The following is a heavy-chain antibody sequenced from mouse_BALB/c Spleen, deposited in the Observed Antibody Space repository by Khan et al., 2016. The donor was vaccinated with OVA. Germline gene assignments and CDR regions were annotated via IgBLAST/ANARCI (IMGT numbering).Heavy chain of an antibody. D-gene: IGHD2-14*01. J-gene: IGHJ3*01. V-gene: IGHV1-4*01. CDR2: INPSNGYT. CDR3: VRDGAYHRNDGWFAY. Sequence: QVRLQQSGAELARPGASVKMSCTASGYTFTSYTIHWIKKRPGQGLEWIGYINPSNGYTNYNQKFKDKATLTTDKSSTTAYLQLSSLTSDDSAVYNCVRDGAYHRNDGWFAYWGQGTLVTVSA. CDR1: GYTFTSYT.